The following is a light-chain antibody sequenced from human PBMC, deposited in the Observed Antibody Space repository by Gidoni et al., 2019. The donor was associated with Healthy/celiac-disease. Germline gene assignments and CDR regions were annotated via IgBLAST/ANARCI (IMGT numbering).Light chain of an antibody. CDR1: QGISSY. V-gene: IGKV1-9*01. J-gene: IGKJ2*01. Sequence: DIQLTQSPSFLSASVGDRVTITCRASQGISSYLAWYQQKPGKAPKLLIYAASTLQSGVPSRFSGSGSGTEFTLTISSLQPEDFATYYCLQRNSYPYTFGQGTKLEIK. CDR2: AAS. CDR3: LQRNSYPYT.